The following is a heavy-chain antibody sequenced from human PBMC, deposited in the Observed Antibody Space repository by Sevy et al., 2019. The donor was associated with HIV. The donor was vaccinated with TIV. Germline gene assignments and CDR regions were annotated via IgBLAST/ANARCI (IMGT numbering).Heavy chain of an antibody. V-gene: IGHV4-38-2*01. D-gene: IGHD6-13*01. J-gene: IGHJ5*02. CDR2: IYHSGST. CDR3: ARHAAAGTRWFDP. CDR1: GYSISSGYY. Sequence: SETLSLTCAVSGYSISSGYYWGWIRQPPGKGLEWIGSIYHSGSTYYNPSLKSRVTISVDTSKNQFSLKLSAVTAADTAEYYCARHAAAGTRWFDPWGQGTLVTVSS.